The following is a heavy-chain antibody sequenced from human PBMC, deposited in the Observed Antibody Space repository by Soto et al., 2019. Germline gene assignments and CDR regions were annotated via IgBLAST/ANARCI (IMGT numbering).Heavy chain of an antibody. CDR2: VYPGDSGT. D-gene: IGHD1-7*01. CDR3: ARLMLPLDSNYAPVGAFDF. CDR1: AYSFTSYW. J-gene: IGHJ4*03. Sequence: GESLKISCKASAYSFTSYWIGWVRQMPGKGLEWMAIVYPGDSGTRYSPSFQGHVIISADKSINTAYLQWHSLLVSDTAMYYCARLMLPLDSNYAPVGAFDFWGLGTLVTVYS. V-gene: IGHV5-51*01.